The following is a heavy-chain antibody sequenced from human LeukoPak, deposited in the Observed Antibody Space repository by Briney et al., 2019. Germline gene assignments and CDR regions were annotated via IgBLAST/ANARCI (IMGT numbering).Heavy chain of an antibody. J-gene: IGHJ4*02. CDR2: INPSGGST. Sequence: ASVKVSCKASGYTFTSYYMHWVRQAPGQGLEWMGIINPSGGSTSYAQKFQGRVTMTRDTSTSTVYMELSSLRSEDTAAYYCAREFGMITFGGVIPRFDYWGQGTLVTVSS. CDR1: GYTFTSYY. D-gene: IGHD3-16*02. CDR3: AREFGMITFGGVIPRFDY. V-gene: IGHV1-46*01.